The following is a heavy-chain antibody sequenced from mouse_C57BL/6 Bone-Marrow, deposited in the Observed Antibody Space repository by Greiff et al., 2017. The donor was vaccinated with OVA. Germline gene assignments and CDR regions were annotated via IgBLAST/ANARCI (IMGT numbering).Heavy chain of an antibody. Sequence: VQLQQSGAELVKPGASVKISCKASGYAFSSYWMNWVKQRPGKGLEWIGQIYPGDGDTNYNGKFKGKATLTADKSSRTAYMQLSSLTSEDSAVYFCARAGSSPLDGFDYWGQGTTLTVSS. J-gene: IGHJ2*01. V-gene: IGHV1-80*01. D-gene: IGHD1-1*01. CDR1: GYAFSSYW. CDR3: ARAGSSPLDGFDY. CDR2: IYPGDGDT.